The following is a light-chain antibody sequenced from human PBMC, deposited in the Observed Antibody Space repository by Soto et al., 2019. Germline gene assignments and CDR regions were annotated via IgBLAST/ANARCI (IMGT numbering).Light chain of an antibody. CDR3: QQYDSYSGYT. J-gene: IGKJ2*01. Sequence: DIQMTQSPSTLSASVGDRVTITCRASQSISSWLAWYQQKPGKAPKFLIYDASSLESGVPSRFSGSGSGTEFTLTISSLQPDDFATYDCQQYDSYSGYTFGQGTKLEIK. CDR1: QSISSW. V-gene: IGKV1-5*01. CDR2: DAS.